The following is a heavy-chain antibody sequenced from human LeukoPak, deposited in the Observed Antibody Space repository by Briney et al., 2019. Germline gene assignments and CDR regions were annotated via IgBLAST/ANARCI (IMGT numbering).Heavy chain of an antibody. D-gene: IGHD5-24*01. CDR2: ITASGTAM. J-gene: IGHJ6*02. CDR1: GFTFSSYS. CDR3: ARDGGRWLQIPNLYYYYYYGMDV. Sequence: GGSLRLSCAASGFTFSSYSMNWVRQAPGKGLEWVSHITASGTAMFYADSVKGRFTISRDNAKNSLYLQMNSLRAEDTAVYYCARDGGRWLQIPNLYYYYYYGMDVWGQGTTVTVSS. V-gene: IGHV3-48*04.